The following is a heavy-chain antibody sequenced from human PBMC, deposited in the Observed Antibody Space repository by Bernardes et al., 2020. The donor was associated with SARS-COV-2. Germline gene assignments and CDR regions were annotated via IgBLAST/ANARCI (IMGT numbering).Heavy chain of an antibody. V-gene: IGHV3-30-3*01. J-gene: IGHJ6*02. CDR1: GFTFSSYA. CDR2: ISYDGSNK. D-gene: IGHD3-16*01. Sequence: GGSLRLSCAASGFTFSSYAMHWVRQAPGKGLEWVAVISYDGSNKYYADSVKGRFTISRDNSKNTLYLQMNSLRAEDTAVYYCAREFGRGMDVWGQGTTVTDSS. CDR3: AREFGRGMDV.